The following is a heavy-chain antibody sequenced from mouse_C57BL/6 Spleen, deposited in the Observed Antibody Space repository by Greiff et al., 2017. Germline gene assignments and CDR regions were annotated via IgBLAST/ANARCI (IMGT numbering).Heavy chain of an antibody. Sequence: VQLVESGPGLVQPSQSLSITCTVSGFSLTSYGVHWVRQSPGKGLEWLGVIWSGGSTDYNAAFISRLSISKDNSKSQVFFKMNSLQADDTAIYYCAGYYYGSSYSDWYFDVWGTGTTVTVSS. CDR3: AGYYYGSSYSDWYFDV. J-gene: IGHJ1*03. D-gene: IGHD1-1*01. CDR1: GFSLTSYG. CDR2: IWSGGST. V-gene: IGHV2-2*01.